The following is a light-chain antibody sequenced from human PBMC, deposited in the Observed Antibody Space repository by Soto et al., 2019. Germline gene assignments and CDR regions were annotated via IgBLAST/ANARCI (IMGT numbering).Light chain of an antibody. J-gene: IGKJ1*01. CDR1: QNVGNW. CDR2: DAS. Sequence: EVVLTQSPATVSLSPGERATLSCRASQNVGNWLAWYQQKPGQAPRLLFYDASNRATAIPARFSGSGSGTDFMLNISSLEAEDSVVYYCARRDWPWTAGQGTKVEI. V-gene: IGKV3-11*01. CDR3: ARRDWPWT.